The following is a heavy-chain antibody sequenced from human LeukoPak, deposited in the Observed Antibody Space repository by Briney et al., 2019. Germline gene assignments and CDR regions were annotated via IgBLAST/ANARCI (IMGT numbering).Heavy chain of an antibody. J-gene: IGHJ4*02. D-gene: IGHD3-10*01. Sequence: GGSLRLSCAASGFPFNAYVIHWVRQAPGKGLEWVAVTSSDLNVKLYADSVKGRFTISRDNSRSTLYLQMNSLRPEDTAIYYCAREGYYGSGSPPSLYFDYWGQGTLVTVSS. CDR3: AREGYYGSGSPPSLYFDY. CDR2: TSSDLNVK. CDR1: GFPFNAYV. V-gene: IGHV3-30-3*01.